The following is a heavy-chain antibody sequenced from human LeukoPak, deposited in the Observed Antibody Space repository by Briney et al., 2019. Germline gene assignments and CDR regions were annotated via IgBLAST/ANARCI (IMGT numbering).Heavy chain of an antibody. V-gene: IGHV3-74*01. CDR1: AFTFSIYW. J-gene: IGHJ6*04. CDR3: ARSITMIVCSDV. Sequence: PGGSLRLAYAPSAFTFSIYWMHSARHAPGKGLGWVSRIKSDGSSTTYADSVKGRFTISRENAKNSLYLQMNSLRAEDLAVNYCARSITMIVCSDVWSKGTTLTVPS. D-gene: IGHD3-22*01. CDR2: IKSDGSST.